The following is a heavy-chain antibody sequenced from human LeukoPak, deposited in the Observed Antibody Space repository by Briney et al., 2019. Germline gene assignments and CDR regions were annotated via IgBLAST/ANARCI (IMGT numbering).Heavy chain of an antibody. V-gene: IGHV3-48*03. CDR2: ISSSGTTI. CDR3: ATFTDY. J-gene: IGHJ4*02. CDR1: GFTFSNYE. Sequence: HPGGSLILSCAASGFTFSNYEMNWVRQAPGKGLEWVSYISSSGTTIQYADSVKGRFTISRDDAKNSLYLQMNSLRAEDTAVYYCATFTDYWGQGTLVTVSS.